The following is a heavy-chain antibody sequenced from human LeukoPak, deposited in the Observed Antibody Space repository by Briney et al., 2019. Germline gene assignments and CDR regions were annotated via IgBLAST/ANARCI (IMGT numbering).Heavy chain of an antibody. CDR2: ISVDNGNT. V-gene: IGHV1-18*01. J-gene: IGHJ6*02. Sequence: ASVKVSCKASGYTFTSYGITWVRQAPGQGLEWMGWISVDNGNTNYAQKLQGRVTMTTDTPTSTAYMELRSLRSDDTAVYYCARKGEPKSSDLYYYYGMDVWGQGTTVTVSS. CDR3: ARKGEPKSSDLYYYYGMDV. CDR1: GYTFTSYG.